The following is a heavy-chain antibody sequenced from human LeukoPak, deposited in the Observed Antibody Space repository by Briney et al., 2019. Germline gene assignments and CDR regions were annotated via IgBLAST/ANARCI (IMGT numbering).Heavy chain of an antibody. CDR3: ARGNRWELDIDY. CDR1: GGSISSYY. D-gene: IGHD1-26*01. CDR2: IYYSGST. Sequence: SETLSLTCPVSGGSISSYYWSWIRQPPGKGLAWIGYIYYSGSTNYNPSLKSRVTISVDTSKNQFPLKLSSVTAADTAVYYCARGNRWELDIDYWGQGTLVTVSS. V-gene: IGHV4-59*01. J-gene: IGHJ4*02.